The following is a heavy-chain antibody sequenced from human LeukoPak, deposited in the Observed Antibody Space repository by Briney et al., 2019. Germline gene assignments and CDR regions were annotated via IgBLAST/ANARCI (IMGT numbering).Heavy chain of an antibody. CDR1: GGSISSYY. V-gene: IGHV4-59*01. CDR2: IYYSGST. D-gene: IGHD4-17*01. CDR3: ARGRNYGDWFDP. J-gene: IGHJ5*02. Sequence: PSETLSLTCTVSGGSISSYYWSWIRQPPGKGLEWIGYIYYSGSTNYNPSLKSRVTISVDTSKNQFSLKLSSVTAADTAVYYCARGRNYGDWFDPWGQGTLVTVSS.